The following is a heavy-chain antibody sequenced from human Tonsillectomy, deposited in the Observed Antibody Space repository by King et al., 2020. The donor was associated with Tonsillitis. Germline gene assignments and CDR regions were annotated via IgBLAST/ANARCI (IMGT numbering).Heavy chain of an antibody. V-gene: IGHV1-8*01. D-gene: IGHD2-15*01. Sequence: VQLVESGAEVKKPGASVKVSCKASGYTFTSYDINWVRQATGQGLEWMGWMNPNSGNTGYAQKFKGRVTMTRNTSISTDYMELSSLRSEDTAVYYCARSGMRGYCSGGSCYSAGYYYYYGMDVWGQGTTVTVSS. CDR1: GYTFTSYD. J-gene: IGHJ6*02. CDR2: MNPNSGNT. CDR3: ARSGMRGYCSGGSCYSAGYYYYYGMDV.